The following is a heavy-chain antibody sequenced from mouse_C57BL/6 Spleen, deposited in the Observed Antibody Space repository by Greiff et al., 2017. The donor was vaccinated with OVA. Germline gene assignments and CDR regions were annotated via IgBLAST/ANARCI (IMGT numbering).Heavy chain of an antibody. J-gene: IGHJ4*01. D-gene: IGHD2-5*01. V-gene: IGHV1-50*01. CDR1: GYTFTSYW. CDR3: ANSNLYAMDY. Sequence: VQLQQPGAELVKPGASVKLSCKASGYTFTSYWMQWVKQRPGQGLEWIGEIDPSDSYTNYNQKFKGKATLTVDTSSSTAYMQLSSLTSEDSAVYYCANSNLYAMDYWGQGTSVTVSS. CDR2: IDPSDSYT.